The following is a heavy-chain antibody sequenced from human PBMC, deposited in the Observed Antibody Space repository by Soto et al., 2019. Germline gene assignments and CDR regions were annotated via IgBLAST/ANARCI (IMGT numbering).Heavy chain of an antibody. D-gene: IGHD4-17*01. CDR3: ARGDYCDYYYYGMDV. J-gene: IGHJ6*02. CDR1: GFPFSSDS. V-gene: IGHV3-21*01. Sequence: EVQLVESGGGLVKPGGYLRLSCAASGFPFSSDSMNWVRQAPGKGLEWVSSISSSSSYIYYADSVKGRFTISRDNAKNSRYVQMKSLRAEDTAVYYGARGDYCDYYYYGMDVWCQGTTVTVSS. CDR2: ISSSSSYI.